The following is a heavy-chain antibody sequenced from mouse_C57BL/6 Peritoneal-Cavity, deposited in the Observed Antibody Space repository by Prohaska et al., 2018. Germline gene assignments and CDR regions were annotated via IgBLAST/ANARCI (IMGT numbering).Heavy chain of an antibody. D-gene: IGHD1-1*01. Sequence: EVQLLETGGGLVQPGGSRGLSCEGSGFTFSGFWMSWVRQTPGKTLEWIGDINSDGSAVNYAPSIKDRVTIFRDNDKSTLYLQMSNVRSEDTGTYFCMRYGSYWYFDVWGTGTTVTVSS. CDR2: INSDGSAV. CDR3: MRYGSYWYFDV. V-gene: IGHV11-2*01. J-gene: IGHJ1*03. CDR1: GFTFSGFW.